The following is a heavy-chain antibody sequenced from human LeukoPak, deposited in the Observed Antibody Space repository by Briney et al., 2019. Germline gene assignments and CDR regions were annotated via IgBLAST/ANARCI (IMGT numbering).Heavy chain of an antibody. CDR2: ISSSSSTI. J-gene: IGHJ4*02. D-gene: IGHD3-22*01. Sequence: GGSLRLSCAASGFTFSSYSMNWVRQAPGKGLEWVSYISSSSSTIYYADSVKGRFTISRDNAKNSLYLQMNSLRAEDTAVYYCAREDYDSSGYRFDYWGQGTLVTVSS. V-gene: IGHV3-48*04. CDR3: AREDYDSSGYRFDY. CDR1: GFTFSSYS.